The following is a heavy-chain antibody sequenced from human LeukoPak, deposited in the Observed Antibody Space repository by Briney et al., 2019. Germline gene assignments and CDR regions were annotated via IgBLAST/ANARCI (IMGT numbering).Heavy chain of an antibody. J-gene: IGHJ3*02. D-gene: IGHD4-23*01. CDR2: INPRSGST. CDR3: ARGGFTVVTSSLAAFDI. Sequence: ASVKVSCKASGYTFTSYYMHWVRQAPGQGLEWMGIINPRSGSTSTAQKFQGTDSMTRDTTTSTVYMELSRLRSNDTAVYYCARGGFTVVTSSLAAFDIWGQGTMVTVSS. V-gene: IGHV1-46*01. CDR1: GYTFTSYY.